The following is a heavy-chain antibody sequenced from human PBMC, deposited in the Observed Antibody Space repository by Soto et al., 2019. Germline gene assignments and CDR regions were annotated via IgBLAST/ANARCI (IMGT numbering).Heavy chain of an antibody. Sequence: SGPTLVKPTQTLTLTCTFSGFSLSTSGVGVGWIRQPPGKALEWLALIYWDDDKRYSPSLKSRLTITKDTSKNQVVLTMTNMDPVDTATYYCAHRRPPDYSSSWYFDYWGQGTLVTVSS. CDR3: AHRRPPDYSSSWYFDY. J-gene: IGHJ4*02. V-gene: IGHV2-5*02. CDR2: IYWDDDK. CDR1: GFSLSTSGVG. D-gene: IGHD6-13*01.